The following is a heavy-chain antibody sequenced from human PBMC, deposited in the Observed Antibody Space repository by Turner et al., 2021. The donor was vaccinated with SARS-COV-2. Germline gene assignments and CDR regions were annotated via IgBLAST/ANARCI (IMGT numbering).Heavy chain of an antibody. CDR2: IKQDGSEK. CDR1: GFTFSSYW. V-gene: IGHV3-7*03. J-gene: IGHJ4*02. Sequence: EVPLVESGGGLGQPGGSLRLSCAASGFTFSSYWMSWVRQAPGKGLEWGANIKQDGSEKYYVNSVKGRFTISKDNAKSSLYLQMDSLRAEDTAVYYCAGLHTSSWYFDYWGQGTLVTVSS. D-gene: IGHD6-13*01. CDR3: AGLHTSSWYFDY.